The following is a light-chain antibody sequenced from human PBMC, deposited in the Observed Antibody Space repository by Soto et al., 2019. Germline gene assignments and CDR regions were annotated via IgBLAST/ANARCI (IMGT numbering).Light chain of an antibody. CDR1: QSVLYSSNNKNY. CDR3: QQYDNYPLT. CDR2: DAS. Sequence: DIVMTQSPDSLAVSLGERATINCKSSQSVLYSSNNKNYLAWYQLKPGKAPKLLIFDASELETGVTSRFSGHRSGTDFSFIISSLQPEDIATYYCQQYDNYPLTFGGGTKV. V-gene: IGKV4-1*01. J-gene: IGKJ4*01.